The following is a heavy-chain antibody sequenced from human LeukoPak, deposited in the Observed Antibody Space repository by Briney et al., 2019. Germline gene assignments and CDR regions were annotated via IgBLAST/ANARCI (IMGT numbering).Heavy chain of an antibody. Sequence: GGSLRLSCAASGFTFDDYAMHWVRQAPGKGLEWVSGISWNSGSIGYADSVKGRFTISRDNAKNSLYLQMNSLRAEDTALYYCAKRVTYSYDSRGLLIGGGAFDIWGQGTMVTVSS. D-gene: IGHD3-22*01. CDR1: GFTFDDYA. CDR3: AKRVTYSYDSRGLLIGGGAFDI. CDR2: ISWNSGSI. V-gene: IGHV3-9*01. J-gene: IGHJ3*02.